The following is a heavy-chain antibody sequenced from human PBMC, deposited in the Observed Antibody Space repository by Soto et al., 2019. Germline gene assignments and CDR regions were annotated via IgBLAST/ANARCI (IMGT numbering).Heavy chain of an antibody. CDR2: IYYSGST. CDR1: GCSISSYY. D-gene: IGHD6-6*01. Sequence: SETLSLTCTFSGCSISSYYWSWIRQPPGKGLEWIGYIYYSGSTNYNPSLKSRVTISVDTSKNQFSLKLSSVTAADTAVYYCARLASSIAARRLLYYYYMDVWGKGTTVTVSS. CDR3: ARLASSIAARRLLYYYYMDV. V-gene: IGHV4-59*01. J-gene: IGHJ6*03.